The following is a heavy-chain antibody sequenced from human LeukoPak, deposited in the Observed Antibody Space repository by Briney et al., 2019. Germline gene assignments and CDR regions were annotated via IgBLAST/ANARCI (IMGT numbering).Heavy chain of an antibody. D-gene: IGHD3-9*01. CDR1: GFTFSSYA. Sequence: GGSLRLSCSASGFTFSSYAMHWVRQAPGKGLEWVAVISYDGSNKYYADSVRGRFTISRDNSRNTLHLQMNSLRAEDTAVYSCAKASLRYFDWFSDYWGQGTLVTVSS. CDR3: AKASLRYFDWFSDY. J-gene: IGHJ4*02. V-gene: IGHV3-30*18. CDR2: ISYDGSNK.